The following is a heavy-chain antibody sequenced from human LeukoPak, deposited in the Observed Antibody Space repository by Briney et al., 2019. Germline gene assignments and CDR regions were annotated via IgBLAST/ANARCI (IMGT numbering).Heavy chain of an antibody. V-gene: IGHV3-48*01. Sequence: GRSLRLSCAASGFTFSSYSMNWVRQAPGKGLEWVSYISSSSSTIYYADSVKGRFTISRDNAKNSLYLQMNSLRAEDTAVYYCARDLWDGYSYFDYWGQGTLVTVSS. CDR2: ISSSSSTI. CDR3: ARDLWDGYSYFDY. CDR1: GFTFSSYS. J-gene: IGHJ4*02. D-gene: IGHD5-24*01.